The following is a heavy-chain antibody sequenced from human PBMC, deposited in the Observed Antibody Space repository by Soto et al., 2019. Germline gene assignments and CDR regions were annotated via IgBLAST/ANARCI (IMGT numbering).Heavy chain of an antibody. CDR2: IKQDGSEK. V-gene: IGHV3-7*01. D-gene: IGHD3-3*01. CDR3: ARGGQGDFWSGYYVTSAFDI. CDR1: GFTFSSYW. Sequence: EVQLVESGGGLVQPGGSLRLSCAASGFTFSSYWMSWVRQAPGKGLEWVANIKQDGSEKYYVDSVKGRFTISRDNAKNSLYLQMNSLRAEDTAVYYCARGGQGDFWSGYYVTSAFDIWGQGTMVTVSS. J-gene: IGHJ3*02.